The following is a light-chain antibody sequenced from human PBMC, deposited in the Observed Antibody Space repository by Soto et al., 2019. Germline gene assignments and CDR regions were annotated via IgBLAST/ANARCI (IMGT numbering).Light chain of an antibody. CDR2: DAS. CDR3: HQYDNVPQT. CDR1: QDIGNF. V-gene: IGKV1-33*01. Sequence: DIQMTQSPSSLSASVGDRVTITCQASQDIGNFLNWYQQKPGKAPKLLIYDASNLQTGVPSRFSGSGSGTHFTFTISSLQPADSATYYCHQYDNVPQTFGQGTKLEIK. J-gene: IGKJ2*01.